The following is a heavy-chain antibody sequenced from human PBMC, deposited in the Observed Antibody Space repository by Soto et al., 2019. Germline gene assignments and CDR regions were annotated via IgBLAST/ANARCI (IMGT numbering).Heavy chain of an antibody. CDR2: ISGSGGST. D-gene: IGHD6-13*01. CDR1: GFTFNSYA. Sequence: EVQLLESGGGLVQPGGSLRLSCAASGFTFNSYAMTWVRQAPGKGLEWVSAISGSGGSTYYADSVRGRFTISRDNSKNTLYLQMNSLRTEDTASYYCAKDMSAGYSSSWYMDYWGQGTLVTVSS. V-gene: IGHV3-23*01. CDR3: AKDMSAGYSSSWYMDY. J-gene: IGHJ4*02.